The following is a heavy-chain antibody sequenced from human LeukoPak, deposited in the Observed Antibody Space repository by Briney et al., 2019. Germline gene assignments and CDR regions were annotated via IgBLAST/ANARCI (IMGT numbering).Heavy chain of an antibody. CDR3: ARPGGYYDSSGYYGRRNWYFDL. CDR2: IYYSEST. CDR1: GGSISSSSYY. J-gene: IGHJ2*01. Sequence: KPSETLSLTCTVSGGSISSSSYYWGWIRQPPGKGLERIGSIYYSESTYYNPSLKSRVTISVDTSKNQFSLKLSSVTAADTAVYYCARPGGYYDSSGYYGRRNWYFDLWGRGTLVTVSS. V-gene: IGHV4-39*07. D-gene: IGHD3-22*01.